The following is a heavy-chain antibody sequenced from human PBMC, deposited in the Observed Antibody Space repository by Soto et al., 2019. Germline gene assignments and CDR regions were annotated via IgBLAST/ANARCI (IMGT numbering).Heavy chain of an antibody. J-gene: IGHJ6*02. CDR3: ARSPNDYYYGFDV. V-gene: IGHV4-61*01. Sequence: SETLSLTCTVSGGCVNSGTYLWSWIRQSPGKGLEWIAYIYYSGSTNYNPSLKRRSTLSVDTSKSQVSLTLTYVTAAAAAVYYCARSPNDYYYGFDVWGQGTTVTVSS. CDR1: GGCVNSGTYL. CDR2: IYYSGST.